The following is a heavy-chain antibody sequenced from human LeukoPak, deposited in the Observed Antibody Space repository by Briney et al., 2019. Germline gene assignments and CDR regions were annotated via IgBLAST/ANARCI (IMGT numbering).Heavy chain of an antibody. CDR2: ISSSSSYI. CDR1: GFTFSSYS. CDR3: AREGIAVAGRWDY. V-gene: IGHV3-21*01. Sequence: PGGSLRLSCAASGFTFSSYSMNWVRQAPGKGLEWVSSISSSSSYIYYADSVKGRFTISRDNAKNSLYLQMNSLRAEDTAVYYCAREGIAVAGRWDYWGQGTRVTVSS. J-gene: IGHJ4*02. D-gene: IGHD6-19*01.